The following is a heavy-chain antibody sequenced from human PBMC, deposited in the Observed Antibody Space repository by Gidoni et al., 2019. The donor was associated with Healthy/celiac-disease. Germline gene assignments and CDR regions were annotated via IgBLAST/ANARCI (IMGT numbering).Heavy chain of an antibody. J-gene: IGHJ3*02. CDR2: ISSSSSYI. CDR1: GFTFSRYS. D-gene: IGHD3-16*01. V-gene: IGHV3-21*01. CDR3: ARHYVSGAFDI. Sequence: EVQLVESGGGLVEPGGSLRLSCAASGFTFSRYSMNWVLQAPGKGREWVSSISSSSSYIYYADSVKCRFTIARDNAKNSLYLQRNSLRAEDMAVYDCARHYVSGAFDIWGQGTMVTVSS.